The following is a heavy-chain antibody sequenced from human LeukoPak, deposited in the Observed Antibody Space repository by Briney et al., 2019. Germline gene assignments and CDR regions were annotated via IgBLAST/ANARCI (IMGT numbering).Heavy chain of an antibody. CDR1: GYTFTGYY. D-gene: IGHD3-10*01. CDR2: INPNSGGT. V-gene: IGHV1-2*02. Sequence: ASVKVSCKASGYTFTGYYMHWVRQAPGQGLEWMGWINPNSGGTNYAQKFQGRVTMTRDTSISTAYMELSRLRSDDTVVYYCARDNDDYYGSGSYLSFDYWGQGTLVTVSS. CDR3: ARDNDDYYGSGSYLSFDY. J-gene: IGHJ4*02.